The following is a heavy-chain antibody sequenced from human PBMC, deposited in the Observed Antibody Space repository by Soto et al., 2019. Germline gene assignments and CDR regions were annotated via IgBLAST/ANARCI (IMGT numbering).Heavy chain of an antibody. CDR3: SSRYLGYCSSTSCYVKNHAFDI. Sequence: SVKVSCKASGGTFSSYAISWVRQAPGQGLEWMGGIIPIFGTANYAQKFQGRVTITADESTSTAYMELSSLRSEDTAVYYCSSRYLGYCSSTSCYVKNHAFDIWGQGTMVTVSS. CDR2: IIPIFGTA. J-gene: IGHJ3*02. CDR1: GGTFSSYA. D-gene: IGHD2-2*01. V-gene: IGHV1-69*13.